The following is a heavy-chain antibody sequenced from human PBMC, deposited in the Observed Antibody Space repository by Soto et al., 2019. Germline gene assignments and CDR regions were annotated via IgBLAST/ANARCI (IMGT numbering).Heavy chain of an antibody. CDR1: GYTFTSYY. CDR3: ARDRYPCSSTSCYADAFDI. D-gene: IGHD2-2*01. Sequence: QVQLVQSGAEVKKPGASVKVSCKASGYTFTSYYMHWVRQAPGQGLEWMGVINPSGGSTSYAQKFQGRVTMTRDTYTSTVYMELSSLRSEDTAVYYCARDRYPCSSTSCYADAFDIWGQGTMVTVSS. V-gene: IGHV1-46*03. CDR2: INPSGGST. J-gene: IGHJ3*02.